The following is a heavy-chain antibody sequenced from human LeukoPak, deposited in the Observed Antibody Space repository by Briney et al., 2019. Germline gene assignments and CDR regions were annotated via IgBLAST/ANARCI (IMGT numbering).Heavy chain of an antibody. CDR2: INSDGRST. CDR1: GFTFSTYW. Sequence: GGSLRLSCAGSGFTFSTYWMHWVRQVPGKGPVWVARINSDGRSTSHADSVKGRFTISRDNAKNTPYLQMNSVRAEDTSVYYCARGYGDSWFYFDYWGQGALVTVSS. CDR3: ARGYGDSWFYFDY. J-gene: IGHJ4*02. D-gene: IGHD6-13*01. V-gene: IGHV3-74*01.